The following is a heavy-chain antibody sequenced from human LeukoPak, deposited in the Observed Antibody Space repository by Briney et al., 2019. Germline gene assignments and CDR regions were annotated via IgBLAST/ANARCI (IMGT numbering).Heavy chain of an antibody. D-gene: IGHD6-13*01. V-gene: IGHV1-2*02. CDR3: ARLEGSWYHRLGQ. J-gene: IGHJ4*02. CDR1: GYTFTGYF. Sequence: GASVKDSCMGSGYTFTGYFMHWVRQAPGQGLEWMGWINPKSGGTSTAQKFQGRVTMTRDTSISTPYLDLSSLTSDETPLCYCARLEGSWYHRLGQWGQGTLVTVSS. CDR2: INPKSGGT.